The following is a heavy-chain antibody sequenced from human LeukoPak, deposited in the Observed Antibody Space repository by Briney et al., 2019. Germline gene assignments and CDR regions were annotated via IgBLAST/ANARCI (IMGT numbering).Heavy chain of an antibody. V-gene: IGHV4-59*08. Sequence: SETLSLTCTVSGGSISSYYWTWIRQPPGKGLEWIGYIYYSGNTNYNPSLKSRVTISLDTSKNQFSLQPSSVTAADTAVYYCARRARATGGGDYFDYWGQGTLVTVSS. CDR2: IYYSGNT. CDR1: GGSISSYY. D-gene: IGHD2-15*01. J-gene: IGHJ4*02. CDR3: ARRARATGGGDYFDY.